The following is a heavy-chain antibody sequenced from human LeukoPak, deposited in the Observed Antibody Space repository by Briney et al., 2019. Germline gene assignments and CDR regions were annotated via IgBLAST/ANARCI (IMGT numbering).Heavy chain of an antibody. CDR3: ARGPMVRGVPYYFDY. J-gene: IGHJ4*02. CDR1: GFTVSSNY. Sequence: GGSLRLSCAASGFTVSSNYMSWVRQAPGKGLEWVSVTYSGGSTYYADSVKGRFTISRDNSKNTLYLQMNSLRAEDTAVYYCARGPMVRGVPYYFDYWGQGTLVTVSS. V-gene: IGHV3-66*01. CDR2: TYSGGST. D-gene: IGHD3-10*01.